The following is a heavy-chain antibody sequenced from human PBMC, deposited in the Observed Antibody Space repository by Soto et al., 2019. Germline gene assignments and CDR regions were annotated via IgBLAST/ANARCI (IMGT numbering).Heavy chain of an antibody. CDR1: GDSISTVDYF. J-gene: IGHJ5*01. V-gene: IGHV4-30-4*01. Sequence: SETLSLTCSVSGDSISTVDYFWAWIRQPPGQALEYIGYIYKSTTTYYNPSFESRVAISLDTSKSQFSLNVTSVTAADTAVYFFARGRYCLTGRCFPNWFDSWGQGTLVTVSS. CDR3: ARGRYCLTGRCFPNWFDS. D-gene: IGHD2-15*01. CDR2: IYKSTTT.